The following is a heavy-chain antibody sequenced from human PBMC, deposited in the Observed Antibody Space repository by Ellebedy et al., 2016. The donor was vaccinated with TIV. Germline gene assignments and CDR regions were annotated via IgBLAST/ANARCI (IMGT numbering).Heavy chain of an antibody. Sequence: ASVKVSXXASGYTFTSYYMHWVRQAPGQRLEWMGWINAGNGNTKYSQRFQGRVTFTRDTSASTAYMELSSLRSEDTSVYYCAREVAVGWFDPWGQGTLVTVSS. CDR3: AREVAVGWFDP. V-gene: IGHV1-3*01. J-gene: IGHJ5*02. D-gene: IGHD2-15*01. CDR1: GYTFTSYY. CDR2: INAGNGNT.